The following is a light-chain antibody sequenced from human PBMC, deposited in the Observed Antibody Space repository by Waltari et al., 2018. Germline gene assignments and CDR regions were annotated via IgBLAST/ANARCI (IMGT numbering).Light chain of an antibody. J-gene: IGKJ1*01. V-gene: IGKV3-20*01. CDR2: GAS. CDR3: QHYVRLPAT. CDR1: QSVSRA. Sequence: EIVLTQSPGSLSSSPGERVTLSCRASQSVSRALAWYQQKPGQAPRLLIFGASNRATGIPGRLSCRGSETEFSLTISRLEPEDFAVYYCQHYVRLPATFGRGTKVEIK.